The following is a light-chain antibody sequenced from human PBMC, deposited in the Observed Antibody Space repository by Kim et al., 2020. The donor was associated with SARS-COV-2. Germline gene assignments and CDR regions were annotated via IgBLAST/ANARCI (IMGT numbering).Light chain of an antibody. V-gene: IGLV4-69*01. Sequence: QLVLTQSPSASASLGASVKLACTLTSGHSRYAIAWHQQHPQRSPRFLMTVHTDGSHYTGDGVLDRFSCSSSGAERFLTISNVQSEDEAGYYCQTWDTHVVFGGGTQLTVL. CDR1: SGHSRYA. J-gene: IGLJ2*01. CDR3: QTWDTHVV. CDR2: VHTDGSH.